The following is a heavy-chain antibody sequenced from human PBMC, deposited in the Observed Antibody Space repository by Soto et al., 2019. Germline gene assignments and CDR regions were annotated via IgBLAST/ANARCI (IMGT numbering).Heavy chain of an antibody. J-gene: IGHJ5*02. CDR1: GFTFNNYA. CDR3: AKDWRGTAMVYKWFDP. D-gene: IGHD5-18*01. Sequence: GGSLRLSCAASGFTFNNYAMSWVRQAPGKGLEWVSAISGSGDSTYYADSVKGRFTISRDNSNNRLYLQMNSLRAEDTAVYYCAKDWRGTAMVYKWFDPWGQGTLVTVSS. V-gene: IGHV3-23*01. CDR2: ISGSGDST.